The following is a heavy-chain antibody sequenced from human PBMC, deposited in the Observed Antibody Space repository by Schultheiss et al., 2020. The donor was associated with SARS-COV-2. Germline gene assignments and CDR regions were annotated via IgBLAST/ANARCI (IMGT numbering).Heavy chain of an antibody. CDR2: ISSSSSYI. CDR1: GFTFSSYS. J-gene: IGHJ3*02. V-gene: IGHV3-21*01. D-gene: IGHD3-22*01. Sequence: GGSLRLSCAASGFTFSSYSMNWVRQAPGKGLEWVSSISSSSSYIYYADSVKGRFTISRDNAKNSLYLQMNSLRAEDTAVYYCARESYYYDSSGHDAFDIWGQGTMVTVSS. CDR3: ARESYYYDSSGHDAFDI.